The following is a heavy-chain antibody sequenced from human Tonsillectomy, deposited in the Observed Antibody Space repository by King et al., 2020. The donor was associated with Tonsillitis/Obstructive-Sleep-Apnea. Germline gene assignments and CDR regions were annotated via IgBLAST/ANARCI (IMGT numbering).Heavy chain of an antibody. CDR3: ASPGLAGLDYYFDY. CDR2: ISSSSSYI. D-gene: IGHD2-2*03. J-gene: IGHJ4*02. CDR1: GFTFSSYS. Sequence: VQLVESGGGLVKPGGSLRLSCAASGFTFSSYSMNWVRQAPGKGLEWVSSISSSSSYIYYADSVKGRFTISRDNAKNSLYLQMNSLRAEDTAVYYCASPGLAGLDYYFDYWGQGTLVTVSS. V-gene: IGHV3-21*01.